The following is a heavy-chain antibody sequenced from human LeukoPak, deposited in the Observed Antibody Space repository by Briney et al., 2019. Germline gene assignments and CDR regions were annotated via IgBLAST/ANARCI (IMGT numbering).Heavy chain of an antibody. Sequence: GGSLRLSCAASGFTFDDYAMHWVRQAPGKGLEWVSLISWDGGSTYYADSVKGRFTISRDNSKNSLYLQMNSLRAEDTALYYCAKVAQYYYGSGSVPLDYWGQGTLVTVSS. V-gene: IGHV3-43D*03. D-gene: IGHD3-10*01. J-gene: IGHJ4*02. CDR3: AKVAQYYYGSGSVPLDY. CDR2: ISWDGGST. CDR1: GFTFDDYA.